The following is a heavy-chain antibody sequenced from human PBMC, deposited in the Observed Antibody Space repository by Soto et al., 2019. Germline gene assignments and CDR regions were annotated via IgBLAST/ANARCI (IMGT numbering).Heavy chain of an antibody. J-gene: IGHJ5*02. Sequence: GGSLRLSCAASGFTFSSYSMNWVRQAPGKGLEWVSSISSSSSYIYYADSVKGRFTISRDNAKNSLYLQMNSLRAEDTAVYYCASNYYGSGSLLNWFDPWGQGTLVTVSS. V-gene: IGHV3-21*01. CDR3: ASNYYGSGSLLNWFDP. D-gene: IGHD3-10*01. CDR2: ISSSSSYI. CDR1: GFTFSSYS.